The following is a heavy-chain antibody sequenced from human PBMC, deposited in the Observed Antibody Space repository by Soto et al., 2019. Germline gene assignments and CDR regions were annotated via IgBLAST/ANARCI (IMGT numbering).Heavy chain of an antibody. CDR1: GYTFTSYG. CDR2: ISAYNGNT. Sequence: ASVKVSCKASGYTFTSYGISWVRQAPGQGLEWMGWISAYNGNTNYAQKLQGRVTMTTDTSTSTAYMELRSLRSDDTAVYYCARDSQDIVEVVALMDVWGKGTTVTVSS. D-gene: IGHD2-15*01. V-gene: IGHV1-18*01. CDR3: ARDSQDIVEVVALMDV. J-gene: IGHJ6*03.